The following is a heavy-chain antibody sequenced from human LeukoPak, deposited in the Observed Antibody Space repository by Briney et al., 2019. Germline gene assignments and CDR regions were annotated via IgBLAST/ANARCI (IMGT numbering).Heavy chain of an antibody. CDR3: ARPYYYDSRIDP. V-gene: IGHV4-30-4*01. Sequence: SETLSLTCTVSGGSISSGDYYWSWIRQPPGKGLEWIAYMYYSGSTYYNPSLKSRLTMSADTSKNQLSLKLSSVTAADTAVYYCARPYYYDSRIDPWGQGILVTVSS. CDR1: GGSISSGDYY. D-gene: IGHD3-22*01. CDR2: MYYSGST. J-gene: IGHJ5*02.